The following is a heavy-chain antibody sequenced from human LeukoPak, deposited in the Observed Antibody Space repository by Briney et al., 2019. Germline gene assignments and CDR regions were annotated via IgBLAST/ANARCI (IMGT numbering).Heavy chain of an antibody. V-gene: IGHV3-23*01. CDR1: GFIFSNYA. CDR2: ISGSGGST. CDR3: ARGDGYNFFDC. D-gene: IGHD5-24*01. J-gene: IGHJ4*02. Sequence: GGSLRLSCAVSGFIFSNYAMNWVRQAPGKGLDWVSAISGSGGSTYYADSVKGRFTISRDDSENTLYLQMKSLRAEDTAVYYCARGDGYNFFDCWGQGTLVTVSS.